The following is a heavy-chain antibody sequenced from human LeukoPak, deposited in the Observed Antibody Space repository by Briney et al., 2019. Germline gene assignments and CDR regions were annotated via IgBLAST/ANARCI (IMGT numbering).Heavy chain of an antibody. J-gene: IGHJ4*02. CDR2: INPSGGST. CDR3: ARDSAYNAFDY. CDR1: GYTFTSYY. V-gene: IGHV1-46*01. Sequence: ASVKVSCKASGYTFTSYYMHWVRQAPGQGLEWMGIINPSGGSTIYAQKFQGRITMTRDTSTSTVYMELSSLRSEDTAVYYCARDSAYNAFDYWGQGTLVTVSS. D-gene: IGHD5-24*01.